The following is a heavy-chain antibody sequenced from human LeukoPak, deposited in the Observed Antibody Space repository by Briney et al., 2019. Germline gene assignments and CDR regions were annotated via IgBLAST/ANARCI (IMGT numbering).Heavy chain of an antibody. V-gene: IGHV4-39*01. Sequence: PSETLSLTCTASGGSISSSSYQWDWIRQPPGKGLEWIGSIYHSGSTYYNPSLKSRVTISVDTSKNQFSLKLTSVTAADTAVYYCARRPRTYFDWWGQGTLVTVSS. CDR2: IYHSGST. CDR3: ARRPRTYFDW. J-gene: IGHJ4*02. CDR1: GGSISSSSYQ.